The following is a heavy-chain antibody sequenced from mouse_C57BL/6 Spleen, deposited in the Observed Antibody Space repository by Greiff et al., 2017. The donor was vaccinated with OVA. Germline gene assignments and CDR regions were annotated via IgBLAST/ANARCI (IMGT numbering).Heavy chain of an antibody. Sequence: ESGPGLVQPSQSLSLTCSVTGYSITSGYYWNWLRQFPGNKLELMGYISYDGSDNYNPSLKNRSSITRDTSKNQLFLKLNSVTTEDTATYYCARVVPYYYGSSYDYAMDYWGQGTSVTVSS. V-gene: IGHV3-6*01. CDR2: ISYDGSD. D-gene: IGHD1-1*01. CDR1: GYSITSGYY. CDR3: ARVVPYYYGSSYDYAMDY. J-gene: IGHJ4*01.